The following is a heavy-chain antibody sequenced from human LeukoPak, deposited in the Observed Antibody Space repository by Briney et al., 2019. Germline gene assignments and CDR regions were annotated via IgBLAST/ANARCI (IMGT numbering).Heavy chain of an antibody. CDR3: TRRHSSGSN. J-gene: IGHJ4*02. CDR1: GLTFSFYW. V-gene: IGHV3-66*02. D-gene: IGHD6-19*01. Sequence: GGSLRLSCAASGLTFSFYWMSWVRQAPGKGLEWVSVIYSGGITYYADSVKGRFNISRDNSKNTLYLQMNSLRPEDTALYYCTRRHSSGSNWGQGTLVTVSS. CDR2: IYSGGIT.